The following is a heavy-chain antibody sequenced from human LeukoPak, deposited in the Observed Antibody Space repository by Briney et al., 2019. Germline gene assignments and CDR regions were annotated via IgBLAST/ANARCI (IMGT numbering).Heavy chain of an antibody. J-gene: IGHJ4*02. CDR3: ASSWGEDDTFDY. V-gene: IGHV1-8*01. D-gene: IGHD3-10*01. Sequence: ASVKDSCKASGYTFTSYDINWVREATGQGLEWMGWMNPNSGNTGYAQKFQGRVTMTRNTSISTAYMELSSLRSEDTAVYYCASSWGEDDTFDYWGQGTLVTVSS. CDR1: GYTFTSYD. CDR2: MNPNSGNT.